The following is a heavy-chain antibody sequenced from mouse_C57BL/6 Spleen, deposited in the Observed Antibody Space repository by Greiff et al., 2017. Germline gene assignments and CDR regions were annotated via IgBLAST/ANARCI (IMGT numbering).Heavy chain of an antibody. CDR1: GYSFTDYN. D-gene: IGHD2-1*01. Sequence: LQQSGPELVKPGASVKLSCKASGYSFTDYNLNWVKQSNGKSLEWFGVINSNYGTTSYNQKFKGKATWTVDQSSSTAYMQLNSLTSEDSAVYYCARGNYWYFDVWGTGTTGTVSS. CDR3: ARGNYWYFDV. J-gene: IGHJ1*03. CDR2: INSNYGTT. V-gene: IGHV1-39*01.